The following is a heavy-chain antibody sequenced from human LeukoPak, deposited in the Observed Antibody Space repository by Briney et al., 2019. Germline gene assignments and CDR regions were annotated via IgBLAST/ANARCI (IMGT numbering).Heavy chain of an antibody. Sequence: GGSLRLSCAASGSTLSDYWMHWVRQAPGKGMGWVSRVNRDGCSTSYADAEKGRFTISRDNAQNTLSLQMNSLRAEDTAVYYCARDRSISAACDTYWGQGTLVTVSS. J-gene: IGHJ4*02. CDR1: GSTLSDYW. V-gene: IGHV3-74*01. CDR3: ARDRSISAACDTY. CDR2: VNRDGCST. D-gene: IGHD6-13*01.